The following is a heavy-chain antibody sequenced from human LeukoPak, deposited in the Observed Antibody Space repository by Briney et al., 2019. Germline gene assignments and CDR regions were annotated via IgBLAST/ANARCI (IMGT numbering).Heavy chain of an antibody. D-gene: IGHD4-11*01. Sequence: SETLSLTCAVSGHSISSGYYWGWIRQPPGKGLEWIGTIYHRGGTYYKPSLKSRVTISGDTSKNHFSLKLTSVPAADAAVSPCARPRGDNSNPRYHPSYTDVWGKGTTVTVSS. CDR2: IYHRGGT. CDR3: ARPRGDNSNPRYHPSYTDV. V-gene: IGHV4-38-2*01. J-gene: IGHJ6*03. CDR1: GHSISSGYY.